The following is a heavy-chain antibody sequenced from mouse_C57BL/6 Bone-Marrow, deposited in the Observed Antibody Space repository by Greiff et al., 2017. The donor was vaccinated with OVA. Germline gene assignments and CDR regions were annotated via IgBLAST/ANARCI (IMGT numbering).Heavy chain of an antibody. V-gene: IGHV10-1*01. CDR3: VITGWYFDV. Sequence: EVKLMESGGGLVQPKGSLKLSCAASGFSFNTYAMNWVRQAPGKGLEWVARIRSKSNNYATYYADSVKDRFTISRDDSESMLYLQMNNLKTEDTAMYYCVITGWYFDVWGTGTTVTVSS. CDR1: GFSFNTYA. CDR2: IRSKSNNYAT. D-gene: IGHD4-1*01. J-gene: IGHJ1*03.